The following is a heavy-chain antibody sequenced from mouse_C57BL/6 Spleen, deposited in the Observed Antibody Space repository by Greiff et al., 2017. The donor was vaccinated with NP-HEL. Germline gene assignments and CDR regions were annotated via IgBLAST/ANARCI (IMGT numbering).Heavy chain of an antibody. J-gene: IGHJ1*03. Sequence: VQLKESEGGLVQPGSSMKLSCTASGFTFSDYYMAWVRQVPEKGLEWVANINYDGSSTYYLDSLKSRFIISRDNAKNILYLQMSSLKSEDTATYYCARDGDYGSSWYFDVWGTGTTVTVSS. CDR1: GFTFSDYY. D-gene: IGHD1-1*01. CDR3: ARDGDYGSSWYFDV. CDR2: INYDGSST. V-gene: IGHV5-16*01.